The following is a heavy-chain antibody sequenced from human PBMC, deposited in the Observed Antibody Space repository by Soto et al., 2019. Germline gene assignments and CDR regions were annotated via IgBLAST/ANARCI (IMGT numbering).Heavy chain of an antibody. CDR3: AKAYFVWSSEQPYYFTY. CDR2: ISGSGGRS. J-gene: IGHJ4*02. CDR1: GFTFSNYA. V-gene: IGHV3-23*01. D-gene: IGHD3-16*01. Sequence: EVQLLDSGGGLVQPGGSLRLSCAASGFTFSNYAMTWVRQGPGKGLEWVSGISGSGGRSYYADSVKGRFTISRDNSKSTWYLQMNSLRAEDTAVYYCAKAYFVWSSEQPYYFTYWGQGTLVTVSS.